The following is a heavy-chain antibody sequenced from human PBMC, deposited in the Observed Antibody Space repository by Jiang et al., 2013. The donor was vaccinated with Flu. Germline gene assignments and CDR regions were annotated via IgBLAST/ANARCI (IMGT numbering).Heavy chain of an antibody. CDR2: IYNIGRT. CDR1: GGSIGTYY. CDR3: ARDEFGATARFDF. Sequence: LLKPSETLSLTCTVSGGSIGTYYWNWLRQSPGKGLEWIGYIYNIGRTNYKSSLRSRVTISIDTFRNQFSLKLTSVTAADTAVYYCARDEFGATARFDFWGQGNPGHRLL. V-gene: IGHV4-59*01. J-gene: IGHJ4*02. D-gene: IGHD1-26*01.